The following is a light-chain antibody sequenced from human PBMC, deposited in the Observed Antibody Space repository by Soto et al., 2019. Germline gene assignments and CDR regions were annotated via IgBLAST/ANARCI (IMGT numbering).Light chain of an antibody. CDR1: QTFNNY. J-gene: IGKJ5*01. CDR3: QQHTNWPPIT. V-gene: IGKV3-11*01. CDR2: HTS. Sequence: VLTQSPATLSLSPGERATLSCRASQTFNNYLAWYQQKPGQAPRLIIYHTSNRATGIPARFSGSGSGTDFTLIISSLEPEDFAVYYCQQHTNWPPITFGQATRLEIK.